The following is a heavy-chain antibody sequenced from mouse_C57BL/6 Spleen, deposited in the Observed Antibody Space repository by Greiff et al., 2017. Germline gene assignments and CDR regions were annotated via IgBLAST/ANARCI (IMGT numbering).Heavy chain of an antibody. CDR1: GYTFTDYY. D-gene: IGHD2-2*01. Sequence: EVKLMESGPVLVKPGASVKMSCKASGYTFTDYYMNWVKQSHGKSLEWIGVINPYNGGTSYNQKFKGKATLTVDKSSSTAYMELNSLTSEDSAVYYCARWGLRRYYFDYWGQGTTLTVSS. CDR2: INPYNGGT. V-gene: IGHV1-19*01. CDR3: ARWGLRRYYFDY. J-gene: IGHJ2*01.